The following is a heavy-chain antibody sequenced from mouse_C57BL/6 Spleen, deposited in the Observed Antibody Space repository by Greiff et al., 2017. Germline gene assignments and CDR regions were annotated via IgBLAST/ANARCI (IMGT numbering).Heavy chain of an antibody. V-gene: IGHV1-81*01. CDR3: ARGYGSSYDAMDY. Sequence: QLQESGAELARPGASVKLSCKASGYTFTSYGISWVKQRTGQGLEWIGEIYPRSGNTYYNEKFKGKATLTADKSSSTAYMELRSLTSEDSAVYFCARGYGSSYDAMDYWGQGTSVTVSS. CDR1: GYTFTSYG. D-gene: IGHD1-1*01. J-gene: IGHJ4*01. CDR2: IYPRSGNT.